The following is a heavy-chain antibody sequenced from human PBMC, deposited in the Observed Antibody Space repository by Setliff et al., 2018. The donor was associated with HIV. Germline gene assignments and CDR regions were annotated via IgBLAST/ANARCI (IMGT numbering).Heavy chain of an antibody. V-gene: IGHV5-51*01. CDR3: ARRGIGKYSSGWFDF. CDR2: IYPADSEN. Sequence: PGESLKISCKGSGYNFTTYWIGWVRQMPGKGLEWMGIIYPADSENRYSPSFQGQVTISADKSITTAYLQWSSLKASDTAFYYCARRGIGKYSSGWFDFWGQGTLVTVSS. D-gene: IGHD6-19*01. J-gene: IGHJ4*02. CDR1: GYNFTTYW.